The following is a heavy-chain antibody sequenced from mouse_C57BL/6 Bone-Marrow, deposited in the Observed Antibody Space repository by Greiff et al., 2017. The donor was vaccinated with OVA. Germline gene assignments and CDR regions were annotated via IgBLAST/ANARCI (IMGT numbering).Heavy chain of an antibody. V-gene: IGHV1-82*01. Sequence: QVQLKESGPELVKPGASVKISCKASGYAFSSSWMNWVKQRPGKGLEWIGRIYPGDGDTNYNGKFKGKATLTADKSSSTAYMQLSSLTSEDSAVYFCARFGLRRGDYFDYWGQGTTLTVSS. CDR1: GYAFSSSW. D-gene: IGHD2-2*01. CDR2: IYPGDGDT. J-gene: IGHJ2*01. CDR3: ARFGLRRGDYFDY.